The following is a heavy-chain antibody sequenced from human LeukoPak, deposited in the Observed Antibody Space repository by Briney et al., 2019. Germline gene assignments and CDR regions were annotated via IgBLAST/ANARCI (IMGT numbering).Heavy chain of an antibody. D-gene: IGHD3-22*01. V-gene: IGHV1-18*01. J-gene: IGHJ4*02. CDR1: GYTFTSYG. CDR2: ISAYNGNT. Sequence: ASVKVSCKASGYTFTSYGISWVRQAPGQGLEWMGWISAYNGNTHYAQKFQDRVTVTTDTPTSTAYMELRSLRSDDTAVYYCARGTYYYDSSAYYYFDYWGQGTLVTVSS. CDR3: ARGTYYYDSSAYYYFDY.